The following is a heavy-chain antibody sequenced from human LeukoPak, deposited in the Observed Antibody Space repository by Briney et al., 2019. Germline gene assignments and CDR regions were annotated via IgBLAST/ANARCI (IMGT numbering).Heavy chain of an antibody. Sequence: GGSLRLSCAASGFTFSGSAMHWVRQASGKGLEWVSGVSPSGDITYYADSVKGRFTISRDNSKNTVYLQMNNVRAEDTAVYYCAKDGAWLRFDDWGQGTLVTVSS. CDR3: AKDGAWLRFDD. J-gene: IGHJ4*02. CDR1: GFTFSGSA. CDR2: VSPSGDIT. D-gene: IGHD5-12*01. V-gene: IGHV3-23*01.